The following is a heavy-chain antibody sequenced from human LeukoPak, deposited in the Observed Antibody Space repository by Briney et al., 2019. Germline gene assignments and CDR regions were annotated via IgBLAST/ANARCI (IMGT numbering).Heavy chain of an antibody. Sequence: GGSLRLSCAASGFTFSSYAMSWVRQAPGKGLEWVSAISGSGGSTYYADSVKGRFTISRDNSKNTLYLQMDSLRAEDTAVYYCAKDPPRWVATTTQDYWGQGTLVTVSS. J-gene: IGHJ4*02. V-gene: IGHV3-23*01. CDR2: ISGSGGST. D-gene: IGHD5-24*01. CDR3: AKDPPRWVATTTQDY. CDR1: GFTFSSYA.